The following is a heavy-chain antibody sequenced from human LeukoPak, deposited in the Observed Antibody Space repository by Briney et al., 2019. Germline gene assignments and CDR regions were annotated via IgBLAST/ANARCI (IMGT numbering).Heavy chain of an antibody. V-gene: IGHV4-39*01. J-gene: IGHJ3*02. Sequence: SGTLSLTCTVSGGSISSSSYYWGWIRQPPGKGLEWIGSIYYSGSTYYNPSLKSRVTISVDTSKNQFSLKLSSVTAADTAVYYCASRPLGYCSSTSCYIGPFDIWGQGTMVTVSS. CDR2: IYYSGST. CDR3: ASRPLGYCSSTSCYIGPFDI. D-gene: IGHD2-2*02. CDR1: GGSISSSSYY.